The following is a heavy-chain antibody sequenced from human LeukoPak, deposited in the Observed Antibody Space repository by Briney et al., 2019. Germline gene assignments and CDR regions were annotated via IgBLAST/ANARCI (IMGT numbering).Heavy chain of an antibody. D-gene: IGHD2-2*01. V-gene: IGHV3-23*01. J-gene: IGHJ5*02. CDR1: GFSFSSYA. Sequence: GGSLRLSCAASGFSFSSYAMTWVRQAPGKGLEWVSALSASGGITYYADSVKGRFTTSRDNSKNTLYLQMNSLRAEDTAVYYCAKLPREYCSSTSCPNWFDTWGQGTLVTVSS. CDR3: AKLPREYCSSTSCPNWFDT. CDR2: LSASGGIT.